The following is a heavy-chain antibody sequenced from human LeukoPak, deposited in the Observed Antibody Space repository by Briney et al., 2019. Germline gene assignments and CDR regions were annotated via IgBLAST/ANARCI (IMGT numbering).Heavy chain of an antibody. Sequence: SETLSLTCTVSGGSISSYYWSWIRQPAGKGLEWIGRIYTSGSTNYNPSLKSRVTMSVDTSKNQFSLKLSSVTAADTAVYYCARNSSVAGTRDVGYFDYWGQGTLVAVSS. J-gene: IGHJ4*02. CDR2: IYTSGST. V-gene: IGHV4-4*07. D-gene: IGHD6-19*01. CDR3: ARNSSVAGTRDVGYFDY. CDR1: GGSISSYY.